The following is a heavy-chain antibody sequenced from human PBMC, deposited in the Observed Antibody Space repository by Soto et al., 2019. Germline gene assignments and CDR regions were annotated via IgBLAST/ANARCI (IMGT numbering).Heavy chain of an antibody. D-gene: IGHD3-22*01. CDR1: GYTFTSYG. CDR3: ARDSKSKVEYYYDSSGYYYFDY. Sequence: GASVKVSCKASGYTFTSYGNSWVRQAPGQGLEWMGWISAYNGNTNYAQKLQGRVTMTTDTSTSTAYMELRSLRSDDTAVYYCARDSKSKVEYYYDSSGYYYFDYWGQGTLVTVSS. V-gene: IGHV1-18*01. CDR2: ISAYNGNT. J-gene: IGHJ4*02.